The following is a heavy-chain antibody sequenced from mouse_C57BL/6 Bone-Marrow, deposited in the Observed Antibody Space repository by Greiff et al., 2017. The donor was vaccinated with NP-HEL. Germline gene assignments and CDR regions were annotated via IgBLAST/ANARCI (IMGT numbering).Heavy chain of an antibody. D-gene: IGHD3-2*02. CDR1: GYAFSSYW. CDR2: IYPGDGDT. Sequence: QVQLQQSGAELVKPGASVKISCKASGYAFSSYWMNWVKQRPGKGLEWIGQIYPGDGDTNYNGKFKGKATLTADKSSSTAYMQLSSLTSEDSAVYFCARSGLRLHGYFDYWGQGTTLTVSS. J-gene: IGHJ2*01. V-gene: IGHV1-80*01. CDR3: ARSGLRLHGYFDY.